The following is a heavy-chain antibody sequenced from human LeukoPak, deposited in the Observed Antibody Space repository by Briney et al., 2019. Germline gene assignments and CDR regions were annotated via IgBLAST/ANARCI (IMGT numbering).Heavy chain of an antibody. J-gene: IGHJ4*02. CDR1: GFTFSSYW. D-gene: IGHD3-10*01. CDR3: AKTGGSGKYTYNFDF. CDR2: IKQDGSEK. Sequence: GGSLRLSCVASGFTFSSYWMSWVRQAPGKGLEWMANIKQDGSEKNYVDSVKGRFTISRDNAENSLYLQMNSLRAEVTAVYYCAKTGGSGKYTYNFDFWGQGALVTVSS. V-gene: IGHV3-7*05.